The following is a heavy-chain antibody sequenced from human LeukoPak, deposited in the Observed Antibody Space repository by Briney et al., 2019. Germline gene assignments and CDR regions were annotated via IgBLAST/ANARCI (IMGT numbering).Heavy chain of an antibody. V-gene: IGHV3-33*01. D-gene: IGHD2-2*01. J-gene: IGHJ3*02. CDR2: LSNDAVKT. Sequence: GGSLRLSCAASGFTFSSYGMHWVRQAPGKGLEWVSSLSNDAVKTYYADSVKGRFTISRDNSKNTLYLEVNSLRAEDTAVYYRARYSVPATIGWGAFDIWGQGTMVTVSS. CDR1: GFTFSSYG. CDR3: ARYSVPATIGWGAFDI.